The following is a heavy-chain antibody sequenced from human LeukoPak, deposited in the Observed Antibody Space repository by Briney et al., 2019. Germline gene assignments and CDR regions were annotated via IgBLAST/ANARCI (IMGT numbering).Heavy chain of an antibody. CDR2: INHSGST. J-gene: IGHJ4*02. CDR3: ARVTTGFVWYLDY. V-gene: IGHV4-34*01. Sequence: PSETLSLTCAVYGGSFSGYYWSWIRQPPGKGLEWIGEINHSGSTNYNPSLKSRVIISVDTSKNQFSLKLSSVTAADTAVYYCARVTTGFVWYLDYWGQGTLVTVSS. CDR1: GGSFSGYY. D-gene: IGHD1-1*01.